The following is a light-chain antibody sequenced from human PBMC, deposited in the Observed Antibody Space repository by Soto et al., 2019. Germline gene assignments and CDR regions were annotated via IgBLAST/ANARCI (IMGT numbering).Light chain of an antibody. CDR1: SSDIGRYNY. V-gene: IGLV2-11*01. Sequence: QSALTQPRSLSGSPGQSVTIACTGTSSDIGRYNYVSWYQHHPGKAPKLMIYDVTTRPSGVPDRFSGSKSDNTASLAISGLQAEDGADYYCCSYADSYTLVFGGGTKVTVL. J-gene: IGLJ2*01. CDR3: CSYADSYTLV. CDR2: DVT.